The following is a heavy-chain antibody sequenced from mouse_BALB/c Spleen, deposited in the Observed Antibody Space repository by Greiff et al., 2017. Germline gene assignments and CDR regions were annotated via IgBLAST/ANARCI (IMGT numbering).Heavy chain of an antibody. D-gene: IGHD2-4*01. Sequence: EVHLVESGGGLVQPGGSRKLSCAASGFTFSSYGMSWVRQTPDKRLEWVATISSGGSYTYYPDSVKGRFTISRDNAKNTLYLQMSSLKSEDTAMYYCARETMITTGDYFDYWGQGTTLTVSS. J-gene: IGHJ2*01. CDR3: ARETMITTGDYFDY. V-gene: IGHV5-6*01. CDR1: GFTFSSYG. CDR2: ISSGGSYT.